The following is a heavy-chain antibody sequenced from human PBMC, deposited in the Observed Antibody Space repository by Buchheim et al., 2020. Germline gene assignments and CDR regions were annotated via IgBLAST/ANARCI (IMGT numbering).Heavy chain of an antibody. CDR1: GFNFGAYA. V-gene: IGHV3-48*02. CDR3: ATWAFYHGVDV. D-gene: IGHD7-27*01. CDR2: IRSGSTAM. J-gene: IGHJ6*02. Sequence: EVQMVDSGGGLVQPGGSLRLSCAASGFNFGAYAMNWFRQAPGRGLEWLSHIRSGSTAMYYTDSVRGRFTISRDDAKNSLYLQRDSLRDDDTAVYFCATWAFYHGVDVWGQGT.